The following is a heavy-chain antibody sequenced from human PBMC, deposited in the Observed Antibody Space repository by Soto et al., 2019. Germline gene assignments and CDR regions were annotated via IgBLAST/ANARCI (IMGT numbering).Heavy chain of an antibody. CDR2: ISGSGGST. V-gene: IGHV3-23*01. J-gene: IGHJ6*03. CDR1: GFTFSSYA. Sequence: PGGSLRLSCAASGFTFSSYAMSWVRQAPGKGLEWVSAISGSGGSTYYADSVKGRFTISRDNSKNTLYLQMNSLRAEDTAVYYCAKHDYIWGSYHGVNYYYYMDVWGKGTTVTVSS. CDR3: AKHDYIWGSYHGVNYYYYMDV. D-gene: IGHD3-16*01.